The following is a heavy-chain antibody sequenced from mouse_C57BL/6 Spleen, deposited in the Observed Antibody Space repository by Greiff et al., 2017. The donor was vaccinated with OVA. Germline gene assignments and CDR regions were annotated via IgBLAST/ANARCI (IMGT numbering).Heavy chain of an antibody. D-gene: IGHD2-4*01. CDR2: FYPGSGSI. J-gene: IGHJ2*01. Sequence: VQLQQSGAELVKPGASVKLSCKASGYTFTEYTIHWVKQRSGQGLEWIGWFYPGSGSIKYNEKFKDKATLTADKSSSTVYMELSRLTSEDSAVYFCARHEEGAYYDYEGFSFDYWGQGTTLTVSS. CDR3: ARHEEGAYYDYEGFSFDY. CDR1: GYTFTEYT. V-gene: IGHV1-62-2*01.